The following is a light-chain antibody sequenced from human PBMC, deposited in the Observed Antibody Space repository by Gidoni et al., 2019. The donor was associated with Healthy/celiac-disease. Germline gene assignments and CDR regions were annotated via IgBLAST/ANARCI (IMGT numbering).Light chain of an antibody. CDR2: KAS. V-gene: IGKV1-5*03. J-gene: IGKJ4*01. CDR1: QSISSW. Sequence: DLQIDPSPSTLSASVGDRVTITCRASQSISSWLAWYQQKPGKAPKLLIYKASSLESGVPSRFSGSGSGTEFTLTISSLQPDDFATYYCQQYNSYTLTFGEGTKVEIK. CDR3: QQYNSYTLT.